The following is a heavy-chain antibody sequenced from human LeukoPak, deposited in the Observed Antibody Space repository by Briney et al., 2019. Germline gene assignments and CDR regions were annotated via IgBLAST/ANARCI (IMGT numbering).Heavy chain of an antibody. D-gene: IGHD6-19*01. J-gene: IGHJ4*02. CDR2: IYSGGST. V-gene: IGHV3-53*01. CDR1: GFTVSSNY. CDR3: ARDRRRGSGWPNYSDY. Sequence: GGSLRLSCAASGFTVSSNYMTWVRQAPGKGLEWVSLIYSGGSTYYADSVKGRFTISRDNSKNTLYLQMNSLRAEDTAVYYCARDRRRGSGWPNYSDYWGQGTLVTVSS.